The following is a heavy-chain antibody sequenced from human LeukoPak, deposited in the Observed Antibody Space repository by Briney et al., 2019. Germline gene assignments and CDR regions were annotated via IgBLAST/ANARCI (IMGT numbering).Heavy chain of an antibody. D-gene: IGHD3-10*01. CDR1: GFTFNNYG. CDR3: AKDSAFYYIDV. CDR2: IRYNGNNQ. V-gene: IGHV3-30*02. J-gene: IGHJ6*03. Sequence: GGSLRLSCAASGFTFNNYGMHWVRQAPGKGLEWVAFIRYNGNNQYYADSVKGRFTISRGNSKNTLYLQVNSLKGDDTAVYYCAKDSAFYYIDVWGKGTTVIISS.